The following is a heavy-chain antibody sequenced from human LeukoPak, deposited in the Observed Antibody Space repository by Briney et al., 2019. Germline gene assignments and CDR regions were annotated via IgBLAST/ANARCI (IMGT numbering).Heavy chain of an antibody. J-gene: IGHJ6*02. CDR2: IYYSGST. CDR3: ARDGRYYYDSSSFHYYYGMDV. D-gene: IGHD3-22*01. V-gene: IGHV4-39*07. Sequence: SETLSLTCTVSGDSISSSSYYWGWIRQPPGKGLEWIGSIYYSGSTYYNPSLKSRVTISVDTSKNQFSLRLSSVTAADTAVYYCARDGRYYYDSSSFHYYYGMDVWGQGTTVTVSS. CDR1: GDSISSSSYY.